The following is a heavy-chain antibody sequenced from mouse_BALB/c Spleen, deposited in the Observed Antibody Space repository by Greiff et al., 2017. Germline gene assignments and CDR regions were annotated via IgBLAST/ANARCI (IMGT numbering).Heavy chain of an antibody. J-gene: IGHJ1*01. Sequence: EVHLVESGPSLVKPSQTLSLTCSVTGDSITSGYWNWIRKFPGNKLEYMGYISYSGSTYYNPSLKSRISITRDTSKNQYYLQLNSVTTEDTATYYCARDYYGSSYWYFDVWGAGTTVTVSS. D-gene: IGHD1-1*01. CDR1: GDSITSGY. CDR3: ARDYYGSSYWYFDV. V-gene: IGHV3-8*02. CDR2: ISYSGST.